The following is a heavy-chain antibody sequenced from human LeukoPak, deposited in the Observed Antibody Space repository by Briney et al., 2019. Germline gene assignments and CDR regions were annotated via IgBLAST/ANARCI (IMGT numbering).Heavy chain of an antibody. D-gene: IGHD2-2*02. CDR3: ARGYCSSTSCYTGDY. Sequence: ASVKVSCKASGYTFTSYGISWVRQAPGQGLEWMGWISAYNGNTNYAQKLQGRVTMTTDKSTSTAYMELRSLRSDDTAVYYCARGYCSSTSCYTGDYWGQGTLVTVSS. CDR2: ISAYNGNT. V-gene: IGHV1-18*01. J-gene: IGHJ4*02. CDR1: GYTFTSYG.